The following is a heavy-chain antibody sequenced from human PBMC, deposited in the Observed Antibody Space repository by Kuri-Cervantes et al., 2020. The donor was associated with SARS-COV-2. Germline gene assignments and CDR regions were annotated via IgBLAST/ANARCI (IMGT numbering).Heavy chain of an antibody. CDR2: IYYSGST. Sequence: ESLKISCTVSGGSISSYYWSWIRQPPGKGLEWIGYIYYSGSTNYNPSLKSRVTISVDTSKNQFSLKLSSVTAADTAVYYCARIFYGIAARLVAFDIWGQGTMVTVSS. V-gene: IGHV4-59*12. D-gene: IGHD6-6*01. CDR1: GGSISSYY. J-gene: IGHJ3*02. CDR3: ARIFYGIAARLVAFDI.